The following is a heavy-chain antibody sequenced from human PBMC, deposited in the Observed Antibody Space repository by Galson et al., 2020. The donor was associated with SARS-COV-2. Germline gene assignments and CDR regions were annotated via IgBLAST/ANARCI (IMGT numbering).Heavy chain of an antibody. D-gene: IGHD3-22*01. CDR2: IYPGDSDT. J-gene: IGHJ3*02. CDR1: GYSFTSYW. CDR3: ARLSYYDSSGYYYGGGFAFDI. V-gene: IGHV5-51*01. Sequence: GESLKISCKGSGYSFTSYWIGWVRQMPGKGLEWMGIIYPGDSDTRYSPSFQGQVTISADKSISTAYLQWSSLKASDTAMYYCARLSYYDSSGYYYGGGFAFDIWGQGTMVTVSS.